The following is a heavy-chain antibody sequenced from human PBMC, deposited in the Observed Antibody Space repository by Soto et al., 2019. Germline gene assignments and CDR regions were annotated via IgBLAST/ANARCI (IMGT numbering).Heavy chain of an antibody. D-gene: IGHD3-10*01. CDR1: GGSISSGGYY. J-gene: IGHJ4*02. CDR3: ARDYYGSGSYLY. CDR2: IYSSGSTYSNPSLT. Sequence: SETLSLTCTVSGGSISSGGYYWSWIRQHPGKGLEWIGYIYSSGSTYSNPSLTYYNPSLKSRTTISVDTSKNQFSLKLSSVTAADTAVYYCARDYYGSGSYLYWGQGTLVTVSS. V-gene: IGHV4-31*03.